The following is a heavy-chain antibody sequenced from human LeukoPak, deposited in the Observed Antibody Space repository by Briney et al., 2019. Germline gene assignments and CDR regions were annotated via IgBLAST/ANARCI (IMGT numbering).Heavy chain of an antibody. CDR1: GFTFSRHG. CDR3: ARDAYGDYYFDY. CDR2: IWYDGSNK. Sequence: GGSLRLSCAASGFTFSRHGMHWVRQAPGKGLEWVAVIWYDGSNKYYADSVKGRFTISRDSSKNTLYLQMNSLRAEDTAVYCCARDAYGDYYFDYWGQGTLVTVSS. D-gene: IGHD4-17*01. J-gene: IGHJ4*02. V-gene: IGHV3-33*01.